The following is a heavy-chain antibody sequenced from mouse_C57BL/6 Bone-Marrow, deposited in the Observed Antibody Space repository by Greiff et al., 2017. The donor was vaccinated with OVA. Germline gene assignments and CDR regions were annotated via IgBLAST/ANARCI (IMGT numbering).Heavy chain of an antibody. Sequence: VQLQQSGAELVRPGTSVKVSCKASGYAFTNYLIEWVKQRPGQGLEWIGVINPGSGGTNYNEKFKGKATLTADKSSSTAYMQLSSLTSEDSAVYFCARRGFITTVVARYYAMDYWGQGTSVTVSS. J-gene: IGHJ4*01. D-gene: IGHD1-1*01. CDR1: GYAFTNYL. CDR2: INPGSGGT. CDR3: ARRGFITTVVARYYAMDY. V-gene: IGHV1-54*01.